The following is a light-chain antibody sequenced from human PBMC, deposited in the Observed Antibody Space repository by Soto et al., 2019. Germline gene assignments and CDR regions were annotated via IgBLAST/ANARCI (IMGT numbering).Light chain of an antibody. V-gene: IGKV4-1*01. CDR2: WTS. CDR3: QQSLGDVTWT. J-gene: IGKJ1*01. Sequence: DFVLTQSPDSLALPLGATATIHCRSTQSVXXNSSRHHFLSWDQQKPGQSPKLFLYWTSVRESGVPERFTGSGSGTEFTLTIRSLQAEDVAVYYCQQSLGDVTWTFGQGTKVDIK. CDR1: QSVXXNSSRHHF.